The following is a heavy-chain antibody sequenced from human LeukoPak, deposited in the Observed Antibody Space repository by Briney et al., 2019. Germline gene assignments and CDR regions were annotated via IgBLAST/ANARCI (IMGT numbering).Heavy chain of an antibody. CDR3: AREYYYDSSGYSVDYYYCGMDV. Sequence: GASVKVSCKTSGYTFTDYFVHWVRQAPGQGLEWMGWINPNSGGTEYAQKFLGRVTMTRDTSISTAYMELSRLRSDDTAVYFCAREYYYDSSGYSVDYYYCGMDVWGQGTTVTVSS. CDR2: INPNSGGT. J-gene: IGHJ6*02. CDR1: GYTFTDYF. V-gene: IGHV1-2*02. D-gene: IGHD3-22*01.